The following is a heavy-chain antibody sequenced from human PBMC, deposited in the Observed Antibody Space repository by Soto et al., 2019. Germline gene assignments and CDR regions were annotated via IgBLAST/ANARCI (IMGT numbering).Heavy chain of an antibody. Sequence: EVVLLESGGGLVQPGGSLRLSCEVSGFAFSFYSMSWVRQAPGKGLEWVASISGNGGTTYYAASGKGRFTFSRDNAKNTLYLQMNNLRGEDTAVYYCANDRGGFTNGWEFFDSWGQGTLVTVSS. D-gene: IGHD2-8*01. CDR2: ISGNGGTT. CDR1: GFAFSFYS. CDR3: ANDRGGFTNGWEFFDS. V-gene: IGHV3-23*01. J-gene: IGHJ4*02.